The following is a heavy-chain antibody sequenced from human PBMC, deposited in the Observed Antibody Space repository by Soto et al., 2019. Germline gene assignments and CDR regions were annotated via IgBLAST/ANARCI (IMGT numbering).Heavy chain of an antibody. Sequence: QVHLEQAGAEVKKAGASVKVSCKASGYTFTGYHMHWVRQAPGQGVEWMGSIIPSSGSTNYAQKFQGRVTMTRDPYINTAYMELSRMTSDDTAVYYCARDQYSGSFLYWGQGTLVTVSS. D-gene: IGHD1-26*01. V-gene: IGHV1-2*02. CDR1: GYTFTGYH. CDR2: IIPSSGST. CDR3: ARDQYSGSFLY. J-gene: IGHJ4*02.